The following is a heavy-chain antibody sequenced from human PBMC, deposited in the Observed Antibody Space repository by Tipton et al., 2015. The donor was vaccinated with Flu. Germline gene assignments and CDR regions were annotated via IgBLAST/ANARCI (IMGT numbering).Heavy chain of an antibody. Sequence: SLRLSCAASGFTFSSYAMSWVRQAPGKGLEWVSAISGSGGSTYYADSVKGRFTISRDNSKNTLYLQMNSLRAEDTAVYYCAKDLGYSSGWYQDPSQYWGQGTLVTVSS. CDR2: ISGSGGST. CDR1: GFTFSSYA. CDR3: AKDLGYSSGWYQDPSQY. J-gene: IGHJ4*02. V-gene: IGHV3-23*01. D-gene: IGHD6-19*01.